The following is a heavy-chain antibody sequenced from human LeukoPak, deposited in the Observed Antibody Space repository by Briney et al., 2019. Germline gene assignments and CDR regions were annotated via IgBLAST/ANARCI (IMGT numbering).Heavy chain of an antibody. CDR1: GFTLSSYS. CDR3: ARGSTYYDSSGQVPFDY. CDR2: ISGSSSTI. J-gene: IGHJ4*02. D-gene: IGHD3-22*01. Sequence: GGSLRLSCAASGFTLSSYSMNWVRQAPGKGLEWGSYISGSSSTIYYADSVKGRFTISRDNGKNTLYLQMNSLRAEDTAVYYCARGSTYYDSSGQVPFDYWGQGTLVTVSS. V-gene: IGHV3-48*01.